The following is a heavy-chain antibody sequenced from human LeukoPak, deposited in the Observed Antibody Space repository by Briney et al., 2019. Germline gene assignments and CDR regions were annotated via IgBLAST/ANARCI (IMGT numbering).Heavy chain of an antibody. CDR2: ISHSGST. CDR3: VRSEVETSGRDY. J-gene: IGHJ4*01. Sequence: PGGSLRLSCAASGFTFSDAWMTWVRQPPGKGLEWIAEISHSGSTRYNPSLKSRVTISVDTSKNQFSLKVSSVTAADTAVYYRVRSEVETSGRDYWGHGTLVTVSS. V-gene: IGHV4-34*01. CDR1: GFTFSDAW. D-gene: IGHD2-15*01.